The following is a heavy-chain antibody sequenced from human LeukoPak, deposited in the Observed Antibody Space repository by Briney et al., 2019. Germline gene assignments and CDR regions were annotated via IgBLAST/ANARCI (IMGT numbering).Heavy chain of an antibody. V-gene: IGHV3-23*01. CDR1: GFTLSSYA. CDR2: ISDSGNT. J-gene: IGHJ6*03. Sequence: GGSLRLSCAASGFTLSSYAMSWVRQAPGKGLEWVSAISDSGNTYHADSVKGRFTISRDSSKNTLYLQMNSLRVEDTAIYYCARDPYNGAYSEGYYYYYMDVWGKGTTVTVSS. D-gene: IGHD1-1*01. CDR3: ARDPYNGAYSEGYYYYYMDV.